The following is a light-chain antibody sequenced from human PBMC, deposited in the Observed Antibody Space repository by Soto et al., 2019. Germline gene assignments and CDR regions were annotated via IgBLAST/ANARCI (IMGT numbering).Light chain of an antibody. CDR3: ATWDDSLFGHV. CDR2: SND. Sequence: QYVLTQPPSASATAGQRVTISCSGRSSDVGSNTVNWYQQFPGAAPKLLIYSNDQRPSGVPDRFSASKSGTSASLAISGLQSEDEADYYCATWDDSLFGHVFGTGTKVTVL. CDR1: SSDVGSNT. J-gene: IGLJ1*01. V-gene: IGLV1-44*01.